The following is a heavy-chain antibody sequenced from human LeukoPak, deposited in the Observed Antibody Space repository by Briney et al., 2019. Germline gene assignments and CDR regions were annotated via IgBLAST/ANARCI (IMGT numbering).Heavy chain of an antibody. CDR3: ARALGRTFSGPFDY. CDR2: ISYDGSNK. CDR1: GFTFSSYA. Sequence: GGSLRLSCAASGFTFSSYAMHWVRQAPGKGLEWVAVISYDGSNKYYSDSVKGRFTISRDNSKNTLYLQMNSLRAEDTAVYYCARALGRTFSGPFDYWGQGTLVTVSS. J-gene: IGHJ4*02. D-gene: IGHD6-25*01. V-gene: IGHV3-30*04.